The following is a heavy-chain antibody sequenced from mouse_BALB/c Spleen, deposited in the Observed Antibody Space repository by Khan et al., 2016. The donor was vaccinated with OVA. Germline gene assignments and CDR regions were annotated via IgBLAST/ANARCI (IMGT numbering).Heavy chain of an antibody. Sequence: EVQLMESGGDVVKPGGSLKLSCAASGFTFSTYGMSWVRQTPDKRLEWVATISTGGHYTYYPDTVKGRFTISRDNAKNTLYLQMSSLKSEDTAMFYCARHAYYYDSEGFAYWGQGTLVTVSA. J-gene: IGHJ3*01. CDR3: ARHAYYYDSEGFAY. V-gene: IGHV5-6*01. CDR2: ISTGGHYT. CDR1: GFTFSTYG. D-gene: IGHD1-1*01.